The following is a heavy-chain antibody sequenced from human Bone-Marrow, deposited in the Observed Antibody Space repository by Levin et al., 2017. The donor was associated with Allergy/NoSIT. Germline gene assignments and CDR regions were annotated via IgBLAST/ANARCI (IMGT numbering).Heavy chain of an antibody. CDR3: ARARDGYYGSGSFDF. J-gene: IGHJ4*02. V-gene: IGHV1-69*13. Sequence: SVKVSCKASGYTFTNYAISWVRQAPGQGLEWMGGIIPAFGSTNYAQKFQGRVTIIADESTSTAYMELRSLKSEDTAVYYCARARDGYYGSGSFDFWGQGTLLTVSS. CDR1: GYTFTNYA. D-gene: IGHD3-10*01. CDR2: IIPAFGST.